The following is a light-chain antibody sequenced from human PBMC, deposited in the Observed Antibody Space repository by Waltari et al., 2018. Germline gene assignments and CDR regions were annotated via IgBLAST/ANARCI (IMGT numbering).Light chain of an antibody. CDR3: QLVYSYPVT. Sequence: DIQLTQSPSFLSASVGDRVTFTCRASQGISGYLACYQQKPNKAPKLLINAASTLQSGVPSRFSGGKSGTEFTLTISSLQPEDFATYFCQLVYSYPVTFGGGTTVEI. CDR2: AAS. CDR1: QGISGY. J-gene: IGKJ4*01. V-gene: IGKV1-9*01.